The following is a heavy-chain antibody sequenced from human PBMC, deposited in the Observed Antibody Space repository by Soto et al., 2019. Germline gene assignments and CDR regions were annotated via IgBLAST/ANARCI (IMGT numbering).Heavy chain of an antibody. D-gene: IGHD4-4*01. V-gene: IGHV1-69*13. CDR3: ARAVTIPSYFDY. J-gene: IGHJ4*02. Sequence: SVKVSCKASGGTLSSYAISWVRQAPGQGLEWMGGIIPIFGTANYAQKFQGRVTITADESTSTAYKELSSLRSEDTAVYYCARAVTIPSYFDYWGQGTLVTVSS. CDR1: GGTLSSYA. CDR2: IIPIFGTA.